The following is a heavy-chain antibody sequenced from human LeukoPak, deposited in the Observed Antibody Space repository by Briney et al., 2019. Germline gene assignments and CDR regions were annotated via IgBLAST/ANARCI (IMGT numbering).Heavy chain of an antibody. CDR1: GGTFSSYA. CDR2: IIPIFGTA. CDR3: ARAYCSGGSCYSEHFDY. D-gene: IGHD2-15*01. J-gene: IGHJ4*02. Sequence: SVKVSRKASGGTFSSYAISWVRQAPGQGLEWMGGIIPIFGTANYAQKFQGRVTITADESTSTAYMELSSLRSEDTAVYYCARAYCSGGSCYSEHFDYWGQGTLVTVSS. V-gene: IGHV1-69*13.